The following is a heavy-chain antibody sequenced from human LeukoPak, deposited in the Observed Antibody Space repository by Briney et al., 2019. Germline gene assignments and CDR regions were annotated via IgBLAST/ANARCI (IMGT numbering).Heavy chain of an antibody. CDR1: GGSVSSGSYY. CDR2: IYYSGST. J-gene: IGHJ5*02. CDR3: ARNAGYSYGYTPERNWFDP. D-gene: IGHD5-18*01. V-gene: IGHV4-61*01. Sequence: SETLSLTCTVSGGSVSSGSYYWSWIRQPPGKGLEWIGYIYYSGSTNYNPSLKSRVTISVDTSKNQFSLKLSSVTAADTAVYYCARNAGYSYGYTPERNWFDPWGQGTLVTVSS.